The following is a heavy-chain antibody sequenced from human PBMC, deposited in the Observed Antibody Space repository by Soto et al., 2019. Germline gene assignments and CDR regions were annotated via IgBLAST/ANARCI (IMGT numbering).Heavy chain of an antibody. J-gene: IGHJ4*02. Sequence: ASVMVSCKASGYTFTSSAMHWVRQAPGQRLEWMGWINAGNSNTKYSQKFQGRVTITRDTSASTAYMELSSLRSEDTAVYYCARVGSGSVIMDYWGQGTLVTVSS. V-gene: IGHV1-3*01. CDR1: GYTFTSSA. CDR2: INAGNSNT. CDR3: ARVGSGSVIMDY. D-gene: IGHD3-10*01.